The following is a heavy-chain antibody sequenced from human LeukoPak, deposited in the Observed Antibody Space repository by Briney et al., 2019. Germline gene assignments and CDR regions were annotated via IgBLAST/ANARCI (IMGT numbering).Heavy chain of an antibody. J-gene: IGHJ4*02. CDR3: ACNVYWGSYRYTLDY. D-gene: IGHD3-16*02. CDR2: ISSSSSYI. Sequence: PGGSLRLSCAASGFTFSSYSMNWVRQAPGKGLEWVSSISSSSSYIYYADSVKGRFTIYRDNAKNSLYLQMNSLRAEDTAVYYCACNVYWGSYRYTLDYWGQGTLVTVSS. V-gene: IGHV3-21*01. CDR1: GFTFSSYS.